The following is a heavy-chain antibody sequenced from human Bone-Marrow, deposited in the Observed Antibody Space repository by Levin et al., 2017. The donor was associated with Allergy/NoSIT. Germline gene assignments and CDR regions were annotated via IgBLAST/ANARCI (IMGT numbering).Heavy chain of an antibody. Sequence: ASVKVSCKASGYTFTSYYLHWVRQAPGQGLEWMGIISPSVGSTNYAQKLQGRVTMTRDTSTSTVYMELSSLKSEDTAVYFCAREACSGGSCNKDYWGQGTLVTVSS. CDR3: AREACSGGSCNKDY. CDR2: ISPSVGST. D-gene: IGHD2-15*01. CDR1: GYTFTSYY. V-gene: IGHV1-46*01. J-gene: IGHJ4*02.